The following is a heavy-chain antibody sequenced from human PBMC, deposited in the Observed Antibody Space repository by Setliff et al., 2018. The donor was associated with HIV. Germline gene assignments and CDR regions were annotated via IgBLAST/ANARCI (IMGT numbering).Heavy chain of an antibody. CDR3: ARDPAPSSSASYFQH. J-gene: IGHJ1*01. CDR2: INAGNGDT. CDR1: GYSFTNHS. Sequence: ASVKVSCKASGYSFTNHSIHWVRQAPGQRPEWMGWINAGNGDTKYSRKFQGRVTMTRDTSTSTVYMELSSLRSEDTAVYYCARDPAPSSSASYFQHWGQGTPVTVSS. V-gene: IGHV1-3*01. D-gene: IGHD6-6*01.